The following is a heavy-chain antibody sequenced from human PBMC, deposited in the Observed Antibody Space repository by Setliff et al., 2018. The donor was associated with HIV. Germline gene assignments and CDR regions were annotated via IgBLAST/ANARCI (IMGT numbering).Heavy chain of an antibody. Sequence: GGSLRLSCSASGFTFSAYAMNWVRQAPGKGLEWVAVISGDGGITYYADSVKGRFTISRDNSKNTLFLQMNSLRVEDTAIYYCAKESPSTAFFDYWGQGTLVTVSS. CDR3: AKESPSTAFFDY. CDR2: ISGDGGIT. CDR1: GFTFSAYA. V-gene: IGHV3-30-3*01. J-gene: IGHJ4*02. D-gene: IGHD2-2*01.